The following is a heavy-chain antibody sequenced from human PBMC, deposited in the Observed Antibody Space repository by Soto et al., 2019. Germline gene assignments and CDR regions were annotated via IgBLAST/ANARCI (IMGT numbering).Heavy chain of an antibody. V-gene: IGHV3-30*18. CDR2: ISYDGSKT. Sequence: QVQLVESGGGVVQPGRSLRLSCAASGFTFSNYGMHWVRQAPGKGLEWVAIISYDGSKTDYADYVKGRFTISRDNSKNTLYLQMNSLRAEDTAVYYCAKVANFRDDYYYGMDVWGQGTTVTVSS. CDR3: AKVANFRDDYYYGMDV. CDR1: GFTFSNYG. D-gene: IGHD1-7*01. J-gene: IGHJ6*02.